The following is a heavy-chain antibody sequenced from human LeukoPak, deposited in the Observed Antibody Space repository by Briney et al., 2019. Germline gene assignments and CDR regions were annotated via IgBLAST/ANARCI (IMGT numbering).Heavy chain of an antibody. Sequence: GGSLRLSCAASGFTFSSYAMSWVRQAPGKGLEWVSSVSWKGGSIGYADSVKGRFTISRDNAKNSLYLQMNSLRPEDTALYYCAKDSEGGTYFYDYMDVWGKGTTVTVSS. CDR3: AKDSEGGTYFYDYMDV. CDR1: GFTFSSYA. V-gene: IGHV3-9*01. J-gene: IGHJ6*03. CDR2: VSWKGGSI.